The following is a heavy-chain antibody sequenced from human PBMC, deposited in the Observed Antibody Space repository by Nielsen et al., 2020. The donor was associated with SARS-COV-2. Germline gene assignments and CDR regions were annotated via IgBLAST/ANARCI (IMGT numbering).Heavy chain of an antibody. D-gene: IGHD6-19*01. CDR3: ARDGGVAGTVDY. Sequence: LRLSCTVSGGSISSGGYYWSWIRQHPGKGLEWIGYIYYSGSTYYNPSLKSRVTISVDTSKNQFSLKLSSVTAADTAVYYCARDGGVAGTVDYWGQGTLVTVSS. CDR1: GGSISSGGYY. CDR2: IYYSGST. J-gene: IGHJ4*02. V-gene: IGHV4-31*03.